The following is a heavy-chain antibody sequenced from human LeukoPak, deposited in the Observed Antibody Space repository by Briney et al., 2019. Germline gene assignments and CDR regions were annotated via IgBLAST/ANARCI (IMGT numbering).Heavy chain of an antibody. V-gene: IGHV1-3*01. CDR1: GYTFTSYA. Sequence: ASVKVSCKASGYTFTSYAMHWVRQAPGQRLEWMGWINAGNGNTKYSQKFQGRVTFTRDTSASTAYMELSSLRSEDTAVYYCARVGSGSYYLGAYGSFDIWGQGTMVTVSS. D-gene: IGHD1-26*01. CDR2: INAGNGNT. J-gene: IGHJ3*02. CDR3: ARVGSGSYYLGAYGSFDI.